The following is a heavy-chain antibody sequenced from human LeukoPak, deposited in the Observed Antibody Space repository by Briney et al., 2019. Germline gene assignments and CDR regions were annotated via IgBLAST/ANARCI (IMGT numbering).Heavy chain of an antibody. CDR2: IIPIFGTA. Sequence: ASVKVSCKASGGTFSNYAISWVRQAPGQGLEWMGGIIPIFGTANYAQKFQGRVTITADESTSTAYMELSSLRSEDTAVYYCARDLELKNYYDSSDCKSLMYWGQGTLVTVSS. CDR1: GGTFSNYA. CDR3: ARDLELKNYYDSSDCKSLMY. V-gene: IGHV1-69*13. J-gene: IGHJ4*02. D-gene: IGHD3-22*01.